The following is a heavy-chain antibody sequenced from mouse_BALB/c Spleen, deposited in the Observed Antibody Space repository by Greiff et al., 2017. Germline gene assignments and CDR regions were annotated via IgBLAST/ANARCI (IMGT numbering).Heavy chain of an antibody. CDR2: INPGSGGT. J-gene: IGHJ2*01. CDR1: GYAFTNYL. CDR3: ARVGRTGVYFDY. Sequence: QVQLQQSGAELVRPGTSVKVSCKASGYAFTNYLIEWVKQRPGQGLEWIGVINPGSGGTNYNGKFKGKATLTADKSSSTAYMQLSSLTSVDSAVYFCARVGRTGVYFDYWGQGTTLTVSS. V-gene: IGHV1-54*01.